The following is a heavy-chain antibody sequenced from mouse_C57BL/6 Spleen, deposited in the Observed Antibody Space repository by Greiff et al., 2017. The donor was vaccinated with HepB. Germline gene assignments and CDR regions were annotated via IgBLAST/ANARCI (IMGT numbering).Heavy chain of an antibody. CDR1: GYTFTDYN. V-gene: IGHV1-18*01. D-gene: IGHD2-12*01. CDR3: ARRAYYSHYYAMDY. J-gene: IGHJ4*01. CDR2: INPNNGGT. Sequence: EVQLQQSGPELVKPGASVKIPCKASGYTFTDYNMDWVKQSHGKSLEWIGDINPNNGGTIYNQKFKGKATLTVDKSSSTAYMELRSLTSEDTAVYYCARRAYYSHYYAMDYWGQGTSVTVSS.